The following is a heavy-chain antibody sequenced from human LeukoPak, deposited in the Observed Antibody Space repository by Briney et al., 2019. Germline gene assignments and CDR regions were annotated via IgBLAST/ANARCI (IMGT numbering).Heavy chain of an antibody. CDR2: IIPILGTA. D-gene: IGHD3-10*01. V-gene: IGHV1-69*13. CDR1: GGTFSSYA. CDR3: ARDYGSGTLFDY. J-gene: IGHJ4*02. Sequence: ASVKVSCKASGGTFSSYAISWVRQAPGQGLEWMGGIIPILGTANYAQKFQGRVTITADESTSTAYMELSSLRSEDTAVYYCARDYGSGTLFDYWGQGTLVTVSS.